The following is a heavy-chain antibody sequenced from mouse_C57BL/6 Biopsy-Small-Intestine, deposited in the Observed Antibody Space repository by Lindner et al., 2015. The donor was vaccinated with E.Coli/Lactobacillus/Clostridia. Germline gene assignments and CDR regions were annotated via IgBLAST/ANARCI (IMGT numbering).Heavy chain of an antibody. Sequence: VQLQESGPELVKPGASVKISCKASGYAFSSSWMNWVKQRPGQGLEWIGYINPSSDYTKYNQKFKDKATLTADKSSSTAYMQLSSLTYEDSAVYYCAREAYFFPAWFAYWGQGTLVTVSA. CDR2: INPSSDYT. J-gene: IGHJ3*01. V-gene: IGHV1-7*01. CDR3: AREAYFFPAWFAY. D-gene: IGHD1-1*01. CDR1: GYAFSSSW.